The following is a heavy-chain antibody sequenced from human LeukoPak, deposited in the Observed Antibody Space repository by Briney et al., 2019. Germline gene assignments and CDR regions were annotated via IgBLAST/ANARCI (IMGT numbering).Heavy chain of an antibody. Sequence: PGGSLRLSCAASGFTFTSYWMTWVRQAPGKGLEWLTNINEDGSVKHYVDSVRGRFTISRDNAKNSLYLQMNSLRAEDTAVYYCAELGITMIGGVWGKGTTVTISS. J-gene: IGHJ6*04. D-gene: IGHD3-10*02. CDR2: INEDGSVK. V-gene: IGHV3-7*01. CDR1: GFTFTSYW. CDR3: AELGITMIGGV.